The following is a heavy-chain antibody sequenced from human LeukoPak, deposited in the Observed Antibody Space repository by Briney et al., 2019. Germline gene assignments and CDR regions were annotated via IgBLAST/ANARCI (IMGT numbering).Heavy chain of an antibody. J-gene: IGHJ3*02. CDR1: GYTVTGYY. V-gene: IGHV1-2*02. Sequence: ASVKVSCKASGYTVTGYYMHWVRQAPGQGLEWMGWINPNSGGTNYAQKFQGRVTMTRDTSISTAYMDLSRLRSDDTAVYYCARAYYDSSGYPANAFDIWGQGTMVTVSS. CDR3: ARAYYDSSGYPANAFDI. D-gene: IGHD3-22*01. CDR2: INPNSGGT.